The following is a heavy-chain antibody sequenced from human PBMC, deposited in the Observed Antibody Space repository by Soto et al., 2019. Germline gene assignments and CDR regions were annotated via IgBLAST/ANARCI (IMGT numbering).Heavy chain of an antibody. J-gene: IGHJ4*02. CDR2: IYHSGST. Sequence: PSETLSLTCAVSGGSINSGGYSWSWIRQPPGKGLVWIGYIYHSGSTYYNPSLKSRVTISVDRSKNQFSLKLSSVTAADTAVYYCARAGIAAAGLHYWGQGTLVTVSS. D-gene: IGHD6-13*01. V-gene: IGHV4-30-2*01. CDR1: GGSINSGGYS. CDR3: ARAGIAAAGLHY.